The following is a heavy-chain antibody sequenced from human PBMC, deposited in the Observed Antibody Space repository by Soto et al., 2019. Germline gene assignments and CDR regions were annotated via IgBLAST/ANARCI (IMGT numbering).Heavy chain of an antibody. J-gene: IGHJ2*01. CDR1: GGSISSGGYY. CDR3: ARAWDTAMDKGYFDL. CDR2: IYYSGST. Sequence: QVQLQESGPGLVKPSQTLSLTCTVSGGSISSGGYYWSWIRQHPGKGLEWIGYIYYSGSTYYNPSLKSRVTISVDTSKNQVSLKLSSVTAADTAVYYCARAWDTAMDKGYFDLWGRGTLVTVSS. D-gene: IGHD5-18*01. V-gene: IGHV4-31*03.